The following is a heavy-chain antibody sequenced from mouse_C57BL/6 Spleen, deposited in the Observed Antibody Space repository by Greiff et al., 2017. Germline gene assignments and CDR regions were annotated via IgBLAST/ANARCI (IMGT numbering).Heavy chain of an antibody. CDR1: GFSLTSYG. D-gene: IGHD1-1*01. CDR2: IWSGGST. Sequence: QVQLKESGPGLVQPSQSLSITCTVSGFSLTSYGVHWVRQSPGKGLEWLGVIWSGGSTDYNAAFISRLSISKDNSKSQVFFKMNSLQADDTAIYYCARMDLITTVVATEPYAMDYWGQGTSVTVSS. J-gene: IGHJ4*01. V-gene: IGHV2-2*01. CDR3: ARMDLITTVVATEPYAMDY.